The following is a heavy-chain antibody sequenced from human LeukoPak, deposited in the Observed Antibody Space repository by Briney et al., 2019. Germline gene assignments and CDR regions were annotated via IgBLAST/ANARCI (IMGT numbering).Heavy chain of an antibody. V-gene: IGHV4-34*01. CDR2: VNRWGRT. D-gene: IGHD6-25*01. J-gene: IGHJ4*02. Sequence: SETLSLTCGVHGASFSLYHWSWIRQSQGKGLEWLGEVNRWGRTNYNPSLESRVTISVDTSKNQFSLNLRSLTAADTAVYYCATDSQSSVYYFWSQGALVTVSS. CDR3: ATDSQSSVYYF. CDR1: GASFSLYH.